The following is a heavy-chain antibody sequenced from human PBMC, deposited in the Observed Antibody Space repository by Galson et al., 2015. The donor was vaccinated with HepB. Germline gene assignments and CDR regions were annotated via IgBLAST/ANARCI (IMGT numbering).Heavy chain of an antibody. J-gene: IGHJ3*02. Sequence: SLRLSCAASGFTVSSNYMNWVRQAPGKGLEWVSSISSSSSYIYYADSVKGRFTISRDNAKNSLYLQMNSLRAEDTAVYYCARAFDRGDAFDIWGQGTMVTVSS. CDR1: GFTVSSNY. D-gene: IGHD3-22*01. CDR2: ISSSSSYI. V-gene: IGHV3-21*01. CDR3: ARAFDRGDAFDI.